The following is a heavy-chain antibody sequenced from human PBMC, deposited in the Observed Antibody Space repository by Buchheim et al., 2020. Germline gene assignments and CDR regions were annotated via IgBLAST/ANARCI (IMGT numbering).Heavy chain of an antibody. CDR3: AREGYGDAFDI. J-gene: IGHJ3*02. Sequence: QVQLVESGGGVVQPGRSLRLSCAASGFTFSSYGMHWVRQAPGKGLEWVAVISYDGSNKYYADSVKGRFTISRDNSKNTLYLQMNSLRAEDTAVYYCAREGYGDAFDIWGQGT. CDR2: ISYDGSNK. D-gene: IGHD1-1*01. CDR1: GFTFSSYG. V-gene: IGHV3-30*03.